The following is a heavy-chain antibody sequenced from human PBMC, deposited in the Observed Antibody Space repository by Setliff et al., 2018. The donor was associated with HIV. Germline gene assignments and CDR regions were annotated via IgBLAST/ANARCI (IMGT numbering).Heavy chain of an antibody. CDR1: GFTLTDHY. V-gene: IGHV3-72*01. D-gene: IGHD5-12*01. CDR2: SRNKLTGYTT. CDR3: LRGLQSGYVGIGA. J-gene: IGHJ5*02. Sequence: PGGSLRLSCAASGFTLTDHYMAWVRQAPGKGLEWVGRSRNKLTGYTTEYAASVKGRFTISRDDSKNLLYLQMNSLKIEDTAVYYCLRGLQSGYVGIGAWGQGTLVTVSS.